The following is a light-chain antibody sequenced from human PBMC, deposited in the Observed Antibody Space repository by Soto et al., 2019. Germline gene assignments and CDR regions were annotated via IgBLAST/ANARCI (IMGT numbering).Light chain of an antibody. V-gene: IGLV2-14*01. CDR1: SSDVGGYNY. Sequence: QSDLSRVGYVSRSPGQSNPISNTGTSSDVGGYNYVSWYQQHPGKAPKFMIYDVSNRPSGVSNRFSGSKSGNTASLTISGLQAEDEADYYCSSYTTSNTRQIVFGTGTKVTVL. CDR2: DVS. CDR3: SSYTTSNTRQIV. J-gene: IGLJ1*01.